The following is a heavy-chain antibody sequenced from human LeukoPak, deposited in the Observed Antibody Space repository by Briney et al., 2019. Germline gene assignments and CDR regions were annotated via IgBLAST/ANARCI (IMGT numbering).Heavy chain of an antibody. Sequence: SETLSLTCAVYGGSFSGYYWSWIRQPPGKGLEWIGEINHSGSTNYNPSLKSRVTISVDTSKNQFSLKVTSVTAADTAVYYCARGTDYCSRTSCYSDAFDIWGQGTMVTVSS. CDR2: INHSGST. V-gene: IGHV4-34*01. J-gene: IGHJ3*02. CDR3: ARGTDYCSRTSCYSDAFDI. D-gene: IGHD2-2*02. CDR1: GGSFSGYY.